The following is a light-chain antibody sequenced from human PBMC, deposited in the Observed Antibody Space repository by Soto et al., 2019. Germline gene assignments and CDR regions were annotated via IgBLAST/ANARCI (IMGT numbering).Light chain of an antibody. Sequence: EIVMTQSPATLSVSPGKRATLYCRASQSVGSNLAWYQQKPGQAPRLLIYGASTRATGIPARFSGSGSGTEFTLTISSLQSEDFAIYFCQQYNNWPPDRTFGQGTKVEIK. CDR3: QQYNNWPPDRT. V-gene: IGKV3-15*01. CDR1: QSVGSN. CDR2: GAS. J-gene: IGKJ1*01.